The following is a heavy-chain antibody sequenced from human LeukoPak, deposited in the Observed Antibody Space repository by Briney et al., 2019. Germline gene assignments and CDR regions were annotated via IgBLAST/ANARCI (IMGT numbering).Heavy chain of an antibody. CDR2: IYYSGST. CDR1: GGSISSYY. V-gene: IGHV4-59*01. D-gene: IGHD2-2*01. J-gene: IGHJ6*02. CDR3: ARGPFGVVVPAGYGMDV. Sequence: SETLSLTCTVSGGSISSYYWSWIRQPPGKGLEWIGYIYYSGSTNYNHSLKSRVTISVDTSKNQFSLKLSSVTAADTAVYYCARGPFGVVVPAGYGMDVWGQGTTVTVSS.